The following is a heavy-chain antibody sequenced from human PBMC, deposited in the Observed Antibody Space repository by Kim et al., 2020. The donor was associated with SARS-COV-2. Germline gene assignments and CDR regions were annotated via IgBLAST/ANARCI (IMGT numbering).Heavy chain of an antibody. D-gene: IGHD2-2*01. Sequence: SETLSLTCAVYGGSFSGYYWSWIRQPPGKGLEWIGEINHSGSTNYNPSLKSRVTISVDTSKNQFSLKLSSVTAADTAVYYCARARSPKRGPRATSCSPFDYWGQGTLVTVSS. J-gene: IGHJ4*02. V-gene: IGHV4-34*01. CDR2: INHSGST. CDR1: GGSFSGYY. CDR3: ARARSPKRGPRATSCSPFDY.